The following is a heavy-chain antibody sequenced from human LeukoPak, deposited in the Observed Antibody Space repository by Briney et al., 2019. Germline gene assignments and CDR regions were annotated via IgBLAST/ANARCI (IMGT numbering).Heavy chain of an antibody. CDR3: ARAGDSSGWYQWDYFDY. D-gene: IGHD6-19*01. Sequence: SETLSLTCTVSGGSISSSSYYWGWIRQPPGKGLEWIGSIYYSGSTYYNPSLKSRVTISVDTSKNQFSLKLSSVTAADTAVYYCARAGDSSGWYQWDYFDYWGQGTLVTVSS. V-gene: IGHV4-39*01. CDR1: GGSISSSSYY. CDR2: IYYSGST. J-gene: IGHJ4*02.